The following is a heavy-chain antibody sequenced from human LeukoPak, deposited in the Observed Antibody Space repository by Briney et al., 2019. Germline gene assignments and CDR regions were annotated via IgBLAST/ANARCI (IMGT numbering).Heavy chain of an antibody. V-gene: IGHV3-49*03. D-gene: IGHD2-21*02. CDR3: TRSIVVVTASADY. CDR1: GFTFGDYA. CDR2: IRSKAYGGTT. J-gene: IGHJ4*02. Sequence: PGGSLRLSCTASGFTFGDYAMSWFRQAPGKGLEWVGFIRSKAYGGTTEHAASVKGRFTISRDDSKSIAYLQMNSLKTEDTAVYYCTRSIVVVTASADYWGQGTLVTVSS.